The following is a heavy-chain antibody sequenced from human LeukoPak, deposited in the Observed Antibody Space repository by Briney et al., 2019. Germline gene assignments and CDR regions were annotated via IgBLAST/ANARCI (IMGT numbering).Heavy chain of an antibody. D-gene: IGHD6-13*01. CDR3: AREGRKGYSLGC. CDR2: IYHSGST. CDR1: GASASTNNW. J-gene: IGHJ4*02. V-gene: IGHV4-4*02. Sequence: SETLSLTCVVSGASASTNNWWTWVRQAPGKGLEWIGEIYHSGSTNYNPSLKSRVTISVDNSKNQFSLNLNSVTAADTAVYYCAREGRKGYSLGCWGQGTQVIVSS.